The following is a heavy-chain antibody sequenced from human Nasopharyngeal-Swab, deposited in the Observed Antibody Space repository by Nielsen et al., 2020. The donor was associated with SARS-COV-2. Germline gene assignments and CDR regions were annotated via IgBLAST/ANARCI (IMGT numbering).Heavy chain of an antibody. D-gene: IGHD2-15*01. CDR3: ASGGGIGCSGGSCYSSLWYYYYTDV. Sequence: WIHQPPGKGLEWVSSISSSSSYIYYADSVKGRFTISRDNAKNSLYLQMNSLRAEDTAVYYCASGGGIGCSGGSCYSSLWYYYYTDVWGKGTTVTVSS. J-gene: IGHJ6*03. CDR2: ISSSSSYI. V-gene: IGHV3-21*01.